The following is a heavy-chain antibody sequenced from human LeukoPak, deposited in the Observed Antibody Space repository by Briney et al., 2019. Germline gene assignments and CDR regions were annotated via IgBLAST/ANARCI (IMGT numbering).Heavy chain of an antibody. CDR1: GGSTSSSSYY. J-gene: IGHJ4*02. V-gene: IGHV4-39*07. Sequence: PSETLSLTCTVSGGSTSSSSYYWGWIRQPPGKGLEWIGNIYYTGRTYYNPSLKSRVTISVDTSKNQFSLKLSSVTAADTAVYYCARVSDDSSGYYHYWGQGTLVTVSS. D-gene: IGHD3-22*01. CDR2: IYYTGRT. CDR3: ARVSDDSSGYYHY.